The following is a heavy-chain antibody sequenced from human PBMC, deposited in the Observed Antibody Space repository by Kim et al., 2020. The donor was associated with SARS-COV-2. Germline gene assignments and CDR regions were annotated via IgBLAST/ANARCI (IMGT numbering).Heavy chain of an antibody. V-gene: IGHV4-31*03. CDR3: ARAREEPEYYFDY. CDR1: GGSISSGGYY. Sequence: SETLSLTCTVSGGSISSGGYYWSWIRQHPGKGLEWIGYIYYSGSTYYNPSLKSRVTISVDTSKNQFSLKLRSVTAADTAVYYCARAREEPEYYFDYWGQGTLVTVSS. CDR2: IYYSGST. J-gene: IGHJ4*02. D-gene: IGHD1-26*01.